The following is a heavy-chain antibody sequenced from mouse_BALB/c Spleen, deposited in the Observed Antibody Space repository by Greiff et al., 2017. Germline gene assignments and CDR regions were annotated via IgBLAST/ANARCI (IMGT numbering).Heavy chain of an antibody. CDR1: GFTFSSYA. D-gene: IGHD2-12*01. CDR3: ARSSYDDAMDY. V-gene: IGHV5-6-5*01. Sequence: DVQLQESGGGLVKPGGSLKLSCAASGFTFSSYAMSWVRQTPEKRLEWVASISSGGSTYYPDSVKGRFTISRDNARNILYLQMSSLRSEDTAMYYCARSSYDDAMDYWGQGTSVTVSS. CDR2: ISSGGST. J-gene: IGHJ4*01.